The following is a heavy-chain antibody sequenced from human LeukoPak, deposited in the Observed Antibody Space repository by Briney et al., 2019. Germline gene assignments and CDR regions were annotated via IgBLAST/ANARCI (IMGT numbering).Heavy chain of an antibody. V-gene: IGHV1-2*02. Sequence: GESLKISCKGSGYSFTSYWIGWVRQMPGKGLEWMGWINPNSGGTNYAQKFQGRVTMTRDTSISTAYMELSRLRSDDTAVYYCALAAAGDYFDYWGQGTLVTASS. CDR2: INPNSGGT. J-gene: IGHJ4*02. D-gene: IGHD6-13*01. CDR1: GYSFTSYW. CDR3: ALAAAGDYFDY.